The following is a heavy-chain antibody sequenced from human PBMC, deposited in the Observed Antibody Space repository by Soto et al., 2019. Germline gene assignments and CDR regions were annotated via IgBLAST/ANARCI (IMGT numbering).Heavy chain of an antibody. D-gene: IGHD6-6*01. CDR3: ARDRPPFYSSSSGYNYYYGMDV. CDR1: GGSISSGGYY. CDR2: IYYSGST. V-gene: IGHV4-31*03. J-gene: IGHJ6*02. Sequence: PSETLSLTCTVSGGSISSGGYYWSWIRQHPGKGLEWIGYIYYSGSTYYNPSLKSRVTISVDTSKNQFSLKLSSVTAADTAVYYCARDRPPFYSSSSGYNYYYGMDVWGQGTTVTVSS.